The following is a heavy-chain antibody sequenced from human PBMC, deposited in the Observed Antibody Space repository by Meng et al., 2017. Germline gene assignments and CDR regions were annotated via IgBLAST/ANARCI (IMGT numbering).Heavy chain of an antibody. CDR2: INTKTGKP. D-gene: IGHD6-19*01. CDR3: ARAHSSGWYSFFDY. CDR1: GYTFITNV. J-gene: IGHJ4*02. Sequence: GRLLQYGAWWKEPGGSVKVSCKASGYTFITNVINWVRQAPGQGLEWMGWINTKTGKPTYAQGFTGRLAFSLDTSASTAFLQINSLKAEDTAVYYCARAHSSGWYSFFDYWGQGTLVTVSS. V-gene: IGHV7-4-1*02.